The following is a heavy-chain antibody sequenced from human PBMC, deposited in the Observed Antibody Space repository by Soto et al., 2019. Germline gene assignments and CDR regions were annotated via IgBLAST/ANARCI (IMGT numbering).Heavy chain of an antibody. CDR1: GDSINNTYW. CDR2: IYHTGGR. CDR3: ARAPKVSGSAQTRPDF. V-gene: IGHV4-4*02. D-gene: IGHD6-6*01. Sequence: PSETXSLTCFVSGDSINNTYWWSWVRQAPEKGLEWIGEIYHTGGRSYSPSLKSRVSISVDTSKNQFSLNLTSLTAADTAVYYCARAPKVSGSAQTRPDFWGQGSLVTVSS. J-gene: IGHJ4*02.